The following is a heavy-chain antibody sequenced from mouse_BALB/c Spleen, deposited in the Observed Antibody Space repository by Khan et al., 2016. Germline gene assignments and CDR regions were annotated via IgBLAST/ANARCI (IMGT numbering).Heavy chain of an antibody. D-gene: IGHD1-1*01. CDR3: ATSYFCGYCFDY. Sequence: EVELVESGGGLVQPGRSQKLSCAASGFTFNSYGMHWVRQSPEKGLEWVAYICGDSNTIYYADTVKGRSTISRDNTKNTLFLQMTSLTSEATAMYYCATSYFCGYCFDYWGQGTTLTVS. J-gene: IGHJ2*01. CDR2: ICGDSNTI. CDR1: GFTFNSYG. V-gene: IGHV5-17*02.